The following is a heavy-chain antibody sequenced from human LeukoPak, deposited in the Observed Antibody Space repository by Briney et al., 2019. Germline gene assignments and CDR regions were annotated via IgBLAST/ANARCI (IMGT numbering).Heavy chain of an antibody. Sequence: GGSLRPSCAASGFTFSSYGMHWVRQAPAKGLEWVANISYDGSNKYYADSVKGRFTISRDNSKNTLYLQMNSLRAEDTAVYYCAKSTTVTQRGYFDYWGQGTLVTVSS. J-gene: IGHJ4*02. D-gene: IGHD4-17*01. CDR1: GFTFSSYG. CDR3: AKSTTVTQRGYFDY. V-gene: IGHV3-30*18. CDR2: ISYDGSNK.